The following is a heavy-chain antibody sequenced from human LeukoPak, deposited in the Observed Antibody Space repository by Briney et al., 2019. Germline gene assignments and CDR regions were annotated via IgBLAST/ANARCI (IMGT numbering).Heavy chain of an antibody. CDR1: GYTFTSYD. J-gene: IGHJ6*02. D-gene: IGHD3-3*01. CDR2: MNPNSGNT. Sequence: ASVKVSCKASGYTFTSYDINWVRQATGQGLEWMGWMNPNSGNTGYAQEFQGRVTMTRDTSTSTVYMELSSLRSEDTAVYYCARDGTRTTYYDFWSGYQQPNYYYYYGMDVWGQGTTVTVSS. CDR3: ARDGTRTTYYDFWSGYQQPNYYYYYGMDV. V-gene: IGHV1-8*01.